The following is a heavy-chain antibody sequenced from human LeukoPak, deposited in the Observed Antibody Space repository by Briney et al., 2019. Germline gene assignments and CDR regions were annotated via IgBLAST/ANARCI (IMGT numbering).Heavy chain of an antibody. V-gene: IGHV3-21*01. CDR2: ISSSSSYI. Sequence: GGSLRLSCAASGFTFSSHSMNWVRQAPGKGLEWVSSISSSSSYIYYADSVKGRFTISRDNAKNSLYLQMNSLRAEDTAVYYCARTTTVVSGGFGYWGQGTLVTVSS. J-gene: IGHJ4*02. D-gene: IGHD4-23*01. CDR3: ARTTTVVSGGFGY. CDR1: GFTFSSHS.